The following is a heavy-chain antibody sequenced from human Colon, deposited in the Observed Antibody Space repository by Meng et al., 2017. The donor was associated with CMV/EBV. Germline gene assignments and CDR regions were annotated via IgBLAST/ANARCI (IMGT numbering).Heavy chain of an antibody. J-gene: IGHJ4*02. CDR3: ARADPSLAMYYFDY. V-gene: IGHV4-59*13. CDR1: GGSISTYY. D-gene: IGHD3-16*01. Sequence: GSLRLSCNVSGGSISTYYWTWIRQPPGKGLEWIGNVYYTGSARYSPSLKSRLTISVDTAKNQFSLKLSSVTVADTAIYYCARADPSLAMYYFDYWGPGMLVTVS. CDR2: VYYTGSA.